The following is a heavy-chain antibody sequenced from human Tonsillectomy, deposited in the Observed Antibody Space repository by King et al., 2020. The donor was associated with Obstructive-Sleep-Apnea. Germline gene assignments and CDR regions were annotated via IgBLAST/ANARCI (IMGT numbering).Heavy chain of an antibody. Sequence: QLVQSGGGVVQPVRSLRLSCAASVFTFSSYVMHWVRQAPGKWLEWVAVIPYDGRNKYYADSVKCRFTISRDNSKNTLSLQMNSLRAEDTAVYYCARSRNIYCSGGSCYSLDAFDIWGQGTMVTVSS. CDR3: ARSRNIYCSGGSCYSLDAFDI. J-gene: IGHJ3*02. D-gene: IGHD2-15*01. CDR2: IPYDGRNK. CDR1: VFTFSSYV. V-gene: IGHV3-30*04.